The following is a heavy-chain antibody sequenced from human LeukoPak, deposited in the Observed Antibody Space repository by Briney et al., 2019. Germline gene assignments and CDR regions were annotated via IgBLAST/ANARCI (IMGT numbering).Heavy chain of an antibody. CDR1: GFTFDDYT. J-gene: IGHJ3*02. D-gene: IGHD3-22*01. CDR2: ISWDGGST. V-gene: IGHV3-43*01. CDR3: ARRSGPEWARITMIGDAFDI. Sequence: GGSLRLSCAASGFTFDDYTMHWVRQAPGKGLEWVSLISWDGGSTYYADSVKGRFTISRDNSKNSLYLQMNSLRTEDTALYHCARRSGPEWARITMIGDAFDIWGQGTMVTVSS.